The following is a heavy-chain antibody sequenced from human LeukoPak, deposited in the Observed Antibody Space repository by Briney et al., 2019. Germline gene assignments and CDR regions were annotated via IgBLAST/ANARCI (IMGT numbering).Heavy chain of an antibody. Sequence: PSETLSLTCTVSGGSISSYYWSWIRQPPGKGLEWIGYIYYSGSTNYNPSLKSRVTISVDTSKKQFSLKLSSVTAADTAVYYCATSLTTVVPHDAFDIWGQGTMVTVSS. CDR1: GGSISSYY. CDR3: ATSLTTVVPHDAFDI. V-gene: IGHV4-59*01. CDR2: IYYSGST. J-gene: IGHJ3*02. D-gene: IGHD4-23*01.